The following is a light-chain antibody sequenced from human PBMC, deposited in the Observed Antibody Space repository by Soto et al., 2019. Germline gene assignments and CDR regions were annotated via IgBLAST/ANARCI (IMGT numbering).Light chain of an antibody. J-gene: IGLJ2*01. CDR2: EGN. Sequence: QSVLTQPASVSGSPGQSITISCTGTSSDVGSYNLVSWYQQHPGKAPKLMIYEGNKRPSGVSNRFSGSKSGNTASLTISGLQAEDEADYYCCSYAGSSTVIFGGGTKVTVL. CDR3: CSYAGSSTVI. V-gene: IGLV2-23*01. CDR1: SSDVGSYNL.